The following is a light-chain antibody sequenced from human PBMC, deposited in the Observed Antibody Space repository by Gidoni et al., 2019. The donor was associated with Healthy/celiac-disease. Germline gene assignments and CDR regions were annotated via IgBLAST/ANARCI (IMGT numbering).Light chain of an antibody. CDR3: CSYAGSSTWV. Sequence: QSALTQSASVSGSPGQSINISCTGTRSDVGSYNLVSWYQQHPGKAPKLMIYEVSKRPSGVSNRFSGSKSGNTASLTISGRQAEDEADYYCCSYAGSSTWVFGGGTKLTVL. CDR1: RSDVGSYNL. CDR2: EVS. J-gene: IGLJ3*02. V-gene: IGLV2-23*02.